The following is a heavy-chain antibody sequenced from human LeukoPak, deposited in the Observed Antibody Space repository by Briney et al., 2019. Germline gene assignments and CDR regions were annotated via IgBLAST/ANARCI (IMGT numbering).Heavy chain of an antibody. V-gene: IGHV4-4*07. Sequence: TSETLSPTCTVSGGSISSYYWSWIRQPAGKGREWIGRIYTSGSTNYNPSLKSRVTMSVDTSKNQFSLKLSSVTAADTAVYYCARDLGYCSSTSCSDAFDIWGQGTMVTVSS. CDR1: GGSISSYY. CDR2: IYTSGST. D-gene: IGHD2-2*01. J-gene: IGHJ3*02. CDR3: ARDLGYCSSTSCSDAFDI.